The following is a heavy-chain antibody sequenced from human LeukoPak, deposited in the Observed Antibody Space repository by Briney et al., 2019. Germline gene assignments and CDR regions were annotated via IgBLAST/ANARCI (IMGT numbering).Heavy chain of an antibody. J-gene: IGHJ4*02. CDR2: IYPGDSDT. Sequence: GESLKISCKGSGYSFTSYWIGWVRQMPGKGLEWMGIIYPGDSDTRYSPSFQGQVTISADKSISTAYLQWSSLKASGTAMYYCARGESITIFGVVSGGYFDYWGQGTLVTVSS. CDR1: GYSFTSYW. CDR3: ARGESITIFGVVSGGYFDY. V-gene: IGHV5-51*01. D-gene: IGHD3-3*01.